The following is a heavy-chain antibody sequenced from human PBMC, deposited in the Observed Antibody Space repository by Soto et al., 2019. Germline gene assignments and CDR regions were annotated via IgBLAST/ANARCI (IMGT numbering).Heavy chain of an antibody. J-gene: IGHJ4*02. V-gene: IGHV3-7*01. CDR3: ARDFNQDHFDY. Sequence: PGGSLRLSCAASGFTFSSYWVSWVRQAPGKGLEWVANIKQDGSEKYYVDSVKGRFTISRDNAKNSLYLQMNSLRAEDTAVYYCARDFNQDHFDYWGQGTLVTVSS. CDR2: IKQDGSEK. CDR1: GFTFSSYW.